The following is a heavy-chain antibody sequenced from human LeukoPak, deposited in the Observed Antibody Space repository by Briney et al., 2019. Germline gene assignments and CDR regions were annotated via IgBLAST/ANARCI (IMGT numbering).Heavy chain of an antibody. V-gene: IGHV4-4*02. J-gene: IGHJ6*02. D-gene: IGHD6-19*01. CDR2: IYHSGST. CDR1: GGSISSSNW. Sequence: PSGTLSLTCAVSGGSISSSNWWSWVRQPPGKGLEWIGEIYHSGSTNYNPSLKSRVTISVDKSKNQFSLKLSSVTAADTAVYYCAREGSGWLTYYYYGMDVWGQGTTVTVSS. CDR3: AREGSGWLTYYYYGMDV.